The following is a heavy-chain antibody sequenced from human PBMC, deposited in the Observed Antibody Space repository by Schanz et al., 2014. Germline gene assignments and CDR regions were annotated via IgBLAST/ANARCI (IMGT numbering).Heavy chain of an antibody. D-gene: IGHD1-1*01. CDR3: ARDRRNADLDY. V-gene: IGHV3-23*04. J-gene: IGHJ4*02. CDR2: MNESHSTI. CDR1: GFTFSDAW. Sequence: EVQLVESGGGLVQPGGFLRLSCAASGFTFSDAWTSWVRQAPGKGLEWVSAMNESHSTIYYADSVRGRFTISRDNAENTLFLQMNSLRAEDTAVYYCARDRRNADLDYWGQGTLVTVSS.